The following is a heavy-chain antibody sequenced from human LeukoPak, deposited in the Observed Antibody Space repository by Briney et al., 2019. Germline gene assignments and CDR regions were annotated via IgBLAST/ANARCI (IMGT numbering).Heavy chain of an antibody. D-gene: IGHD3-16*02. CDR1: GFTFSIYS. Sequence: GGSLRLSCAASGFTFSIYSINGVRQAPGKGLEWVSYISSSSNTIYYADSVKGRFTISRDNAKNSLYLQMNSLRAEDTAVDYCARRDDYVWGSYPNYFDYWGQGTLVTVSS. V-gene: IGHV3-48*01. CDR3: ARRDDYVWGSYPNYFDY. J-gene: IGHJ4*02. CDR2: ISSSSNTI.